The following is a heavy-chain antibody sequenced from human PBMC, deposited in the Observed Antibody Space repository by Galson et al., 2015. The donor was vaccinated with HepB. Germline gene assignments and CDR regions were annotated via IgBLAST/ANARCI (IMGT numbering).Heavy chain of an antibody. D-gene: IGHD2-8*01. CDR1: GYSFTSYW. CDR2: IYPGDSDT. J-gene: IGHJ5*02. V-gene: IGHV5-51*01. CDR3: ARRGALRGYAANWFDP. Sequence: QSGAEVKKPGESLKISCKGSGYSFTSYWIGWVRQMPGKGLEWMGIIYPGDSDTRYSPSFQGQVTISADKSISTAYLQWSSLKASDTAMYYCARRGALRGYAANWFDPWGQGTLVTVSS.